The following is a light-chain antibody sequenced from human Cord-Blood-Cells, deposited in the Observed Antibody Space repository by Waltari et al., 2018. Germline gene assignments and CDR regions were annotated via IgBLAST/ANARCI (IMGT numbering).Light chain of an antibody. CDR2: AAS. Sequence: AIRMTQSPSSFSASTGDRVTITCRASQGISSYLAWYQQKPGKAPKLLIYAASTLQSGVPSRFSGSGSGTDFTLTISCLQSEDCATYYCQQYYSYPRGFGPGTKGDIK. V-gene: IGKV1-8*01. CDR3: QQYYSYPRG. CDR1: QGISSY. J-gene: IGKJ3*01.